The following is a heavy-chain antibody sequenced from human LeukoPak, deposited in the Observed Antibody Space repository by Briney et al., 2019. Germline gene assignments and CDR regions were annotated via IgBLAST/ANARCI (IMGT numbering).Heavy chain of an antibody. CDR1: GRPISSYD. CDR2: IYTSGNT. V-gene: IGHV4-4*07. CDR3: ARDHCCTNGAAIGA. J-gene: IGHJ5*02. Sequence: SETLPLTCTVSGRPISSYDGSWIRQPAGKGLECIGRIYTSGNTNYNPSLKGRVTMSVDPSKNQFSLKLSSVAAADTAVYYCARDHCCTNGAAIGAWGQGTLVTVSS. D-gene: IGHD2-8*01.